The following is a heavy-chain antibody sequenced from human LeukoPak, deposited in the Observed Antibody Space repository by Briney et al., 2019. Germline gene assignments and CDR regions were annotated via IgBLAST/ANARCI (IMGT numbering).Heavy chain of an antibody. V-gene: IGHV1-46*01. CDR3: ARGVVPAARLDP. CDR2: INPSGGST. CDR1: GYTFTSYY. Sequence: ASVKVSCKASGYTFTSYYMHWVRQAPGQGLEWMGIINPSGGSTSYAQKFQGRVTMTRDTSTSTAYMELRSLRSDDTAVYYCARGVVPAARLDPWGQGTLVTVSS. D-gene: IGHD2-2*01. J-gene: IGHJ5*02.